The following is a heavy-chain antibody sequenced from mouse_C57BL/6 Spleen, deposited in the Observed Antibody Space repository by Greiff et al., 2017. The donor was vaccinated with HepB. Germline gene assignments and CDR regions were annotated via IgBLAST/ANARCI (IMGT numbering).Heavy chain of an antibody. V-gene: IGHV1-80*01. D-gene: IGHD3-1*01. CDR2: IYPGDGET. Sequence: QVQLQQSGAELVKPGASVKISCKASGYAFSSYWMNWVKQRPGRGLEWIGQIYPGDGETNYNGKFKGKATLTADKSSSTAYMQLSSLTSEDSAVYFCARSFGADWYFDVWGTGTTVTVSS. CDR1: GYAFSSYW. J-gene: IGHJ1*03. CDR3: ARSFGADWYFDV.